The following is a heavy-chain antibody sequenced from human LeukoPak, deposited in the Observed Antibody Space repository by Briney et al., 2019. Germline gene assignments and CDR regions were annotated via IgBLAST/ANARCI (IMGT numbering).Heavy chain of an antibody. CDR1: GGSISSYY. D-gene: IGHD3-22*01. CDR2: IYYSGST. J-gene: IGHJ3*02. Sequence: PSGTLSLTCTVSGGSISSYYWSWIRQPPGKGLEWIGYIYYSGSTNYNPSLKSRVTISVDTSKNQFSLKLSSVTATDTAVYYCARADYDSSGYDAFDIWGQGTMVTVSS. V-gene: IGHV4-59*01. CDR3: ARADYDSSGYDAFDI.